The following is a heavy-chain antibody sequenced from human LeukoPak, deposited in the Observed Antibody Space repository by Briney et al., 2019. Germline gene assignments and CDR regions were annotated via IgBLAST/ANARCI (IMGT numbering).Heavy chain of an antibody. CDR1: GGSISSTSNY. Sequence: SETLSLTCSVSGGSISSTSNYWGWIRQPPGTGLEWIGSIYYSGSTYYNPSLKSRVTISVDTSKNQFSLKLSSVTAADTAVYYCAREVGWFDPWGQGTLVTVSS. J-gene: IGHJ5*02. CDR2: IYYSGST. V-gene: IGHV4-39*07. CDR3: AREVGWFDP.